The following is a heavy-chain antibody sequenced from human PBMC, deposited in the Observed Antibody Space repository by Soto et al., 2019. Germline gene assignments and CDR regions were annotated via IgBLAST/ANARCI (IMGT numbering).Heavy chain of an antibody. V-gene: IGHV4-30-4*01. D-gene: IGHD5-12*01. CDR1: GGSISSGDYY. Sequence: PSETLSLTCTVSGGSISSGDYYWSWIRQPPGKGLEWIGYIYYSGSTYYNPSLKSRVTISVDTSKNQFSLKLSSVTAADTAVYYCARGSGGSDFDYWGQGTLVTVSS. J-gene: IGHJ4*02. CDR3: ARGSGGSDFDY. CDR2: IYYSGST.